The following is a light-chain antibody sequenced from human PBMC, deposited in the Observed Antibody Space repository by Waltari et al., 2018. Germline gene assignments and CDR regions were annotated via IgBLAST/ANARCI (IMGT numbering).Light chain of an antibody. CDR1: SGHNNYA. V-gene: IGLV4-69*01. CDR2: VDNDGSR. CDR3: QTWDSGIWV. Sequence: QLVLTQSPSASASLGASVKLTCTLSSGHNNYAIAWHQQQPEKGPRFLMKVDNDGSRTKGDGIPDRFSGPTSGAERYLALASLQSEDEADYYCQTWDSGIWVFGGGTKLTVL. J-gene: IGLJ3*02.